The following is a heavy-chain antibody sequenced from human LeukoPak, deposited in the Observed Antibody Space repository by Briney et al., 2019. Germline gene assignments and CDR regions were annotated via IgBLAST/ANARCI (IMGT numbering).Heavy chain of an antibody. CDR3: ARAQAVHNWFDP. Sequence: PSVTLSLTCTVSGGSISSSYYWSWIRQPAGKGLEWIGRIYTSGSTNYNPSLKSRVTMSVDTSKNQFSLKLSSVTAADTAVYYCARAQAVHNWFDPWGQGTLVTVSS. CDR1: GGSISSSYY. CDR2: IYTSGST. D-gene: IGHD6-19*01. J-gene: IGHJ5*02. V-gene: IGHV4-4*07.